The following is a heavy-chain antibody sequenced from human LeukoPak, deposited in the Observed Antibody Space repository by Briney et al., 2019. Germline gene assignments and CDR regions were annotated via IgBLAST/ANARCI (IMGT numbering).Heavy chain of an antibody. CDR1: GYTFTSYA. J-gene: IGHJ4*02. V-gene: IGHV1-3*01. D-gene: IGHD5-12*01. Sequence: ASVKVSCKASGYTFTSYAMHWVRQAPGQRLEWMGWINAGNGNTKYSQKFQGRVTITRDTSASTAYMELSSLRSEDTAVYYCARTSSTIVAVDYWGQGTLVTVSS. CDR3: ARTSSTIVAVDY. CDR2: INAGNGNT.